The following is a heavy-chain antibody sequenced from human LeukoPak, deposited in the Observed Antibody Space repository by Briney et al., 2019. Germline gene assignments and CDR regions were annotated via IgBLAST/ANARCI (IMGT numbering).Heavy chain of an antibody. CDR3: ARDGWMATITTEYYFDY. CDR2: INPNSGGT. Sequence: ASVNVSFTASGYTFTGYYMHWVRQAPGQGLEWMGWINPNSGGTNYAQKFQGWVTMTRDTSISTAYMELSRLRSDDTAVYYCARDGWMATITTEYYFDYWGQGTLVTVSS. D-gene: IGHD5-24*01. CDR1: GYTFTGYY. J-gene: IGHJ4*02. V-gene: IGHV1-2*04.